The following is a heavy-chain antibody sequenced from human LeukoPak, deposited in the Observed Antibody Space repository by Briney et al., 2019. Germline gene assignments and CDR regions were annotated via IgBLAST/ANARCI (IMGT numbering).Heavy chain of an antibody. Sequence: EASVTVSCKASGYTFTTYYIHWVRQAPGQGLEWMGIIKPSGGSTSYAQKFQGRVTMTRDTSTSTVYMEVSSLRSEDTAVYYCARDKFSGAAAAHRGGFDYWGQGTLVTVSS. D-gene: IGHD6-13*01. J-gene: IGHJ4*02. CDR2: IKPSGGST. CDR3: ARDKFSGAAAAHRGGFDY. CDR1: GYTFTTYY. V-gene: IGHV1-46*01.